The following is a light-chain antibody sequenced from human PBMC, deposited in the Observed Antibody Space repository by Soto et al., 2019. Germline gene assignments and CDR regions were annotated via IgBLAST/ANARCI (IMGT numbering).Light chain of an antibody. J-gene: IGKJ4*01. CDR3: QKYNNWPLT. Sequence: EIVMTQSPATLSVSPGERDTLSCRASQSVNNNLAWYQQKPGQAPRLLIYGASARATGIPARFSGSGSGTEFTLTISSLQSEDFAVYCCQKYNNWPLTFGGGTKVEIK. CDR1: QSVNNN. V-gene: IGKV3-15*01. CDR2: GAS.